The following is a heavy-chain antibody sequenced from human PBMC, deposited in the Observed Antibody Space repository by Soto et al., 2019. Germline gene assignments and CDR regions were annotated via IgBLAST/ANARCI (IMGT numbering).Heavy chain of an antibody. V-gene: IGHV4-34*01. J-gene: IGHJ5*02. CDR3: ARGRVLRFLEWLSRLFDP. D-gene: IGHD3-3*01. Sequence: SETLSLTCAVYGGSFSGYYWSWIRQPPGKGLEWIGEINHSGSTNYNPSLKSRVTISVDTSKNQFSLKLSSVTAAGTAVYYCARGRVLRFLEWLSRLFDPWGQGTLVTVSS. CDR1: GGSFSGYY. CDR2: INHSGST.